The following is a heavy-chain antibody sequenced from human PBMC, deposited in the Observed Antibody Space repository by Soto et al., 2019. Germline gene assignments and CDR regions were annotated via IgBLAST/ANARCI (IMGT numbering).Heavy chain of an antibody. D-gene: IGHD3-22*01. CDR3: ARPLASSCSNGYFDY. CDR1: GYTFTNYW. V-gene: IGHV5-51*01. CDR2: IYPGDSDT. J-gene: IGHJ4*02. Sequence: GESMQISCKGSGYTFTNYWLGWVRQLPGKGLEWMGIIYPGDSDTRYSPPFQGQFTISADKSISTAYLQWSSLKASDTAMYFCARPLASSCSNGYFDYWGEGIRVTVTS.